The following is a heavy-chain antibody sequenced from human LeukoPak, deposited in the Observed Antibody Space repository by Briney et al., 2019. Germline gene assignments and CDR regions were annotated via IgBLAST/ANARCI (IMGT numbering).Heavy chain of an antibody. CDR3: ARTSSSWYPYYFDY. D-gene: IGHD6-13*01. CDR2: INHSGST. J-gene: IGHJ4*02. V-gene: IGHV4-34*01. CDR1: GGSFSGYY. Sequence: PSETLSLTCAVYGGSFSGYYWSWIRQPPGKGLEWIGEINHSGSTNYNPSLKSRVTISVDTSKNQFSLKLSSVTAADTAVYYCARTSSSWYPYYFDYWGQGTLVTVSS.